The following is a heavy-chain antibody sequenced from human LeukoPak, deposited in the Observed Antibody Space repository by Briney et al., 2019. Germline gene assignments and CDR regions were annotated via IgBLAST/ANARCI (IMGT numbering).Heavy chain of an antibody. J-gene: IGHJ4*02. CDR3: ARDVGGSLDY. Sequence: GGSLRHSCVASGFTFSDYLMAWVRQAPGKGPEWVANIKQDGIEKHYLDSVKGRFTISRDNAGNSLYLQMNSLRAEDTAVYYCARDVGGSLDYWGQGTLVTVSS. D-gene: IGHD2-15*01. V-gene: IGHV3-7*01. CDR1: GFTFSDYL. CDR2: IKQDGIEK.